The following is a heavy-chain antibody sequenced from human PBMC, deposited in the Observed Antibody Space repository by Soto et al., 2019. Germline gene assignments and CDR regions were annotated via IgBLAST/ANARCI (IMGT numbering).Heavy chain of an antibody. CDR3: AAELRLGELAYYGLDV. CDR1: GGTFSNYG. V-gene: IGHV1-69*06. J-gene: IGHJ6*02. CDR2: IIPIFGST. D-gene: IGHD3-16*01. Sequence: QVQLMQSGAEVKKPGSSVMVSGKDSGGTFSNYGISWVRQAPGQGLEWMGGIIPIFGSTTYAQKFQGRVTIIADKSTSTAYMELYSLRTEDTAVYYCAAELRLGELAYYGLDVWGQGTTVTVSS.